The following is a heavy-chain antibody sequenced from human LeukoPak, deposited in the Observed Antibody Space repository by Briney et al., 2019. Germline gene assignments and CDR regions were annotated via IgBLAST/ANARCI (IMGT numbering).Heavy chain of an antibody. V-gene: IGHV3-9*03. CDR2: ISWNSGSI. J-gene: IGHJ4*02. Sequence: PGRSLRLSCAASGFTFDDYAMHWVRQAPGKGLEWVSGISWNSGSIGYADSVKGRFTISRDNAKNSLYLQMNSLRAEDMALYYCAKDISLAAAGTLDYWGQGTLVTVSS. CDR3: AKDISLAAAGTLDY. CDR1: GFTFDDYA. D-gene: IGHD6-13*01.